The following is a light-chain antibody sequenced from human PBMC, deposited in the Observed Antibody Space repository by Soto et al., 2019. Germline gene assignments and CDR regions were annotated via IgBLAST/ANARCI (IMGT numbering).Light chain of an antibody. Sequence: QPVLTQTPSASGTPGQRVTISCSGSSSNIGSSYVFWYQQLPGTAPKLLIYSNDQRPSGVPDRFSGSKSGTSASLAISGLRSEDEAVYFCATWDDSLSVLFGGGTKLTVL. CDR2: SND. CDR1: SSNIGSSY. J-gene: IGLJ2*01. V-gene: IGLV1-47*02. CDR3: ATWDDSLSVL.